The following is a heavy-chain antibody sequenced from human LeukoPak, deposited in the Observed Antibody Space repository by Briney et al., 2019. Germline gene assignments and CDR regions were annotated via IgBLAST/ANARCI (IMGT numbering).Heavy chain of an antibody. V-gene: IGHV3-74*01. CDR1: GFAFNKHW. J-gene: IGHJ4*02. CDR3: ATGNYYDSRGYYTFGH. CDR2: INGDGSTT. D-gene: IGHD3-22*01. Sequence: GGSLRLSCAASGFAFNKHWMHWVRQTPGKGLVWVSRINGDGSTTSYADSVKGGFTIFRDNAKNTLYLQMSSLRAEDTAVYYCATGNYYDSRGYYTFGHWGQGTLVTVSS.